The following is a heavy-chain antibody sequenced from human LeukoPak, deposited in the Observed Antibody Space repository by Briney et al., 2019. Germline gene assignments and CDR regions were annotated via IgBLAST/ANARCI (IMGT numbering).Heavy chain of an antibody. CDR1: GGPITEYY. Sequence: PSETLSLTCIVSGGPITEYYWSWVRQPPGKGLEWIGYIYHTGGTNYSPSLKSRVTMSVVASRDQFSLKLVSVTAADTAVYYCARDRGTTGYYYLDSWGQGILVTVSS. CDR2: IYHTGGT. CDR3: ARDRGTTGYYYLDS. J-gene: IGHJ4*02. D-gene: IGHD1-26*01. V-gene: IGHV4-59*01.